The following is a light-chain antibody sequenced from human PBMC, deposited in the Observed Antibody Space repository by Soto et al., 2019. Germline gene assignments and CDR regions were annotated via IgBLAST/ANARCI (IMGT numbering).Light chain of an antibody. V-gene: IGLV2-14*01. CDR3: SSYTSSSTQV. CDR1: ISDVGGYNY. J-gene: IGLJ1*01. CDR2: DVS. Sequence: QSALTQPASVSWSPGQSITISCTGTISDVGGYNYVSWYQQHPGKAPKLMIYDVSNRPSGVSNRFSGSKSGNTASLTISGLQAEDEADYYCSSYTSSSTQVFGTGTTLTVL.